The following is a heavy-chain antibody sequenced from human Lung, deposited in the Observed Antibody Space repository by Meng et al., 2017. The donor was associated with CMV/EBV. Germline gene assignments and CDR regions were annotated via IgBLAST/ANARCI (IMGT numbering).Heavy chain of an antibody. D-gene: IGHD2-2*01. V-gene: IGHV3-23*01. J-gene: IGHJ4*02. CDR1: GFTFSSYA. CDR3: AKDDKPTKYIVVVPAAVDY. Sequence: GESLKISCAASGFTFSSYAMTWVRQAPGKGLEWVSDISGSGGSTYYADSVKGRFTISRDNSKNTLYLQMNSLRAEDTAVYYCAKDDKPTKYIVVVPAAVDYWGQGTLVTVSS. CDR2: ISGSGGST.